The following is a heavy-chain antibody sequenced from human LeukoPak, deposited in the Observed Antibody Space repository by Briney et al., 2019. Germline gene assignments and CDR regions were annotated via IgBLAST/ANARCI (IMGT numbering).Heavy chain of an antibody. J-gene: IGHJ4*02. V-gene: IGHV1-46*03. Sequence: ASVWVSCKAFGCTFTTYFIHWVRQAPGQGLEWMGMIKPLGGDTTYAQKFQGRVTMTRDTSTSTVHMELRSLISEDTAVYFCARGPNYSYGLLDYWGQGTQVTVTS. CDR3: ARGPNYSYGLLDY. D-gene: IGHD5-18*01. CDR1: GCTFTTYF. CDR2: IKPLGGDT.